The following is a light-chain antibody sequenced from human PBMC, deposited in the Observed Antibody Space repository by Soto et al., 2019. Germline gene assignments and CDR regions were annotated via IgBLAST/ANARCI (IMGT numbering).Light chain of an antibody. Sequence: EIVMTQSPATLSVSPGERATLSCTASHYIYSNVAWFQQRPGQAPRLLIYRASTRATGTPARFSGSGSGTEFTLTITSRQSEDFALYYCHQYHNLWTFGQGTEVEIK. V-gene: IGKV3-15*01. CDR1: HYIYSN. CDR3: HQYHNLWT. J-gene: IGKJ1*01. CDR2: RAS.